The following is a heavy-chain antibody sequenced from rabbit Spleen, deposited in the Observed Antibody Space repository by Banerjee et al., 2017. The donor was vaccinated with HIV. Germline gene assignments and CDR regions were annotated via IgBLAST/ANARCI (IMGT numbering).Heavy chain of an antibody. J-gene: IGHJ4*01. Sequence: QEQLVESGGGLVQTEGYMTLTCKASEFDFSSNAMCWVRQAPGKGPEWIACIDTNDGDTDYANWPKGRFTISKPSSTTVTLQMTSLTAAYTATYFCARDLAGVIGWNFNLWGPGTLVTVS. CDR2: IDTNDGDT. V-gene: IGHV1S47*01. CDR3: ARDLAGVIGWNFNL. CDR1: EFDFSSNA. D-gene: IGHD4-1*01.